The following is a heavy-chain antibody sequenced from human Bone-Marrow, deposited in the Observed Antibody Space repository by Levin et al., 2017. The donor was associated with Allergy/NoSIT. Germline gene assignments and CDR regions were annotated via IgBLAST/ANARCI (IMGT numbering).Heavy chain of an antibody. CDR3: ARAGMYSGYVYYFDY. Sequence: PGGSLRLSCAASGFTFSSYGMHWVRQAPGKGLEWVAVIWYDGSNKYYADSVKGRFTISRDNSKNTLYLQMNSLRAEDTAVYYCARAGMYSGYVYYFDYWGQGTLVTVSS. J-gene: IGHJ4*02. CDR1: GFTFSSYG. D-gene: IGHD5-12*01. CDR2: IWYDGSNK. V-gene: IGHV3-33*01.